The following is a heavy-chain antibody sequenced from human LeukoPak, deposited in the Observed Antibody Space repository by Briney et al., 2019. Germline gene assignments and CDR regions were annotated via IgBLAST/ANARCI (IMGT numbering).Heavy chain of an antibody. Sequence: AGGSLRLSCAASGFTFSSYAMSWVRQAPGKGLEWVSAISGSGGSTYYADSVKGRFTISRDNSKNTLYLQMNSLRAEDTAVYYCAKDRGGGYDGDYWGQGTLVTVSS. J-gene: IGHJ4*02. CDR1: GFTFSSYA. CDR3: AKDRGGGYDGDY. CDR2: ISGSGGST. V-gene: IGHV3-23*01. D-gene: IGHD5-12*01.